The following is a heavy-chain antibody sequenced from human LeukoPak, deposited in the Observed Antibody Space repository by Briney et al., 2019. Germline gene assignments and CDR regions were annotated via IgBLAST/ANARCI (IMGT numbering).Heavy chain of an antibody. CDR2: IYYGGST. CDR1: GVSISSSDYY. J-gene: IGHJ5*02. CDR3: ARALGYCSGGSCTRGYNWFDP. V-gene: IGHV4-39*01. Sequence: SETLSLTCTVSGVSISSSDYYWGWIRQPPGKGLEWIGSIYYGGSTYYNPSLKSRVTISVDTSMNQFSLKLSFVTTADTAVYYCARALGYCSGGSCTRGYNWFDPWGQGTLVTVPS. D-gene: IGHD2-15*01.